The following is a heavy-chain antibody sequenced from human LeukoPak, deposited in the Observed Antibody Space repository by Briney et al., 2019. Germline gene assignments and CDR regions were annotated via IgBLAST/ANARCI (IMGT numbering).Heavy chain of an antibody. CDR2: IYSGGST. Sequence: TGGSLRLSCAASGFTFSSYAMSWVRQAPGKGLEWVSVIYSGGSTYYADSVKGRFTISRDNSKNTLYLQMNSLRAEDTAVYYCARESTSAGVDIWGQGTMVTVSS. D-gene: IGHD7-27*01. V-gene: IGHV3-66*01. CDR1: GFTFSSYA. CDR3: ARESTSAGVDI. J-gene: IGHJ3*02.